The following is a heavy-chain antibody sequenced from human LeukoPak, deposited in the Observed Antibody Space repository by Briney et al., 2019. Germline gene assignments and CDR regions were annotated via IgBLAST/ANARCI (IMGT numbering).Heavy chain of an antibody. CDR2: INPSGDPT. Sequence: GASVKLSCKASGYTFTGYYMHWVRQAPGQGLEWVGIINPSGDPTTYAQKFQGRGTMTSDMSTSTVYMELSSLRSEDTAVYYCARSSGYYSSLFYMHVWGKGTTVTVSS. D-gene: IGHD3-22*01. CDR3: ARSSGYYSSLFYMHV. J-gene: IGHJ6*03. CDR1: GYTFTGYY. V-gene: IGHV1-46*01.